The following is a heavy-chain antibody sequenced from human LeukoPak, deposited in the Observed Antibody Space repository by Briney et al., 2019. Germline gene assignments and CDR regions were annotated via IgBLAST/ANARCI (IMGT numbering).Heavy chain of an antibody. CDR3: AKRGVVIRVILVGFHKEAYYFDS. D-gene: IGHD3-22*01. J-gene: IGHJ4*02. V-gene: IGHV3-23*01. Sequence: GGSLRLSCAASGFIFNNYAMSWVRQAPGKGLEWVAGISDSGGSTKYADSVKGRFTISRDNPKNTLYLQMNSLRVEDTAVYFCAKRGVVIRVILVGFHKEAYYFDSWGQGALVTVSS. CDR1: GFIFNNYA. CDR2: ISDSGGST.